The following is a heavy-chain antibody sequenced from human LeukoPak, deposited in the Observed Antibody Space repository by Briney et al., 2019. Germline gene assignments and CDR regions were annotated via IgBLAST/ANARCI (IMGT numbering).Heavy chain of an antibody. D-gene: IGHD2-2*02. CDR3: ARGYCSSTSCYTGYYYYYMDV. J-gene: IGHJ6*03. Sequence: ASVKVSCKASGGTFSSYAISWVRQAPGQGLEWMGGIIPIFGTANHAQKFQGRVTITTDESTSTAYMELSSLRSEDTAVYYCARGYCSSTSCYTGYYYYYMDVWGKGTTVTVSS. CDR2: IIPIFGTA. CDR1: GGTFSSYA. V-gene: IGHV1-69*05.